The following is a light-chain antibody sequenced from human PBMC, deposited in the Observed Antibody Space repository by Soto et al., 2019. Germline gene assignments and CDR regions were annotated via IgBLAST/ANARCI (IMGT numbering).Light chain of an antibody. Sequence: QSVLTQPASVSGSPGQSITISCTGTSSDVGGYKYVSWYQQYPGKAPKLIIYEVSNRPSGASDRFSGSKSGNTASLLIFGLQAEDEADYYCSSYTSSSTRVFGTGTKLTVL. V-gene: IGLV2-14*01. CDR1: SSDVGGYKY. CDR2: EVS. J-gene: IGLJ1*01. CDR3: SSYTSSSTRV.